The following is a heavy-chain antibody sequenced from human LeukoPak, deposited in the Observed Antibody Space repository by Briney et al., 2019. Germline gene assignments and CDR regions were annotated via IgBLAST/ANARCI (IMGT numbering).Heavy chain of an antibody. D-gene: IGHD1-7*01. Sequence: GGSLRLSCTGSGFTFNIYALSWVRQAPGKGLESVASIIYDGRHTYYAASVKGRFTISRDNSKNTLYLQMNSLRAEDTALYYCAKDGLSYAGSTHVYYFQSLGQGTLVTVSS. V-gene: IGHV3-23*01. CDR1: GFTFNIYA. J-gene: IGHJ4*02. CDR3: AKDGLSYAGSTHVYYFQS. CDR2: IIYDGRHT.